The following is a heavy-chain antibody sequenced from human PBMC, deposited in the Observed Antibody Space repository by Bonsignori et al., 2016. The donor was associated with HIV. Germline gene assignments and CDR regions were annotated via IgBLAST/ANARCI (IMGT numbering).Heavy chain of an antibody. V-gene: IGHV1-69*10. J-gene: IGHJ6*03. CDR3: ARERKRPNYYDSSGYYVYYYYYMDV. Sequence: WVRQAPGQGLEWMGGIIPILGIANYAQKFQGRVTITADESTSTAYMELSSLRSEDTAVYYCARERKRPNYYDSSGYYVYYYYYMDVWGKGTTVTVSS. D-gene: IGHD3-22*01. CDR2: IIPILGIA.